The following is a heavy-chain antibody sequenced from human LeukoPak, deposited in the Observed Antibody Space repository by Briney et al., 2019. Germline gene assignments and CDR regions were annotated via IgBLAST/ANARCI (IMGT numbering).Heavy chain of an antibody. CDR3: ARGPIDAFDI. CDR2: IYYSGST. CDR1: GRSISSSSYY. Sequence: PSETLSLTCTVSGRSISSSSYYWGWLRQPPGKGLEWIGSIYYSGSTYYNPSLKSRVTISVDTSKNQFSLKLSSVTAADTAVYYCARGPIDAFDIWGQGTMVTVSS. V-gene: IGHV4-39*01. J-gene: IGHJ3*02.